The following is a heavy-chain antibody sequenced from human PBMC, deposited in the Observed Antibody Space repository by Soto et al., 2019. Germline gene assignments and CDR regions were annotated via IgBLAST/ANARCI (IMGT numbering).Heavy chain of an antibody. J-gene: IGHJ5*02. Sequence: TLSLTCAVSGGSISSGGYSWGWIRQPPGKGREWIGYVFSSGYSETTHYNPSLKSRDAISVDTSKNQFSLKLNSVTAADTAVYYCARRNGLASDFDPWGQGTLVTVSS. V-gene: IGHV4-30-2*03. CDR3: ARRNGLASDFDP. D-gene: IGHD2-8*01. CDR2: VFSSGYSETT. CDR1: GGSISSGGYS.